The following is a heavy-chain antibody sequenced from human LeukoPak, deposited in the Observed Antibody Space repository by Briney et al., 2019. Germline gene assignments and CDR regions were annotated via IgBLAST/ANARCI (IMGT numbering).Heavy chain of an antibody. CDR2: IIPIFGTA. Sequence: ASVKVSCKASGGTFSSYAISWVRQAPGQGLEWMGGIIPIFGTANYAQKFQGRVTITADESTSTAYMELSSLRSEDTAVYYCARVFDDSSGYYLNWFDPWGQGTLVTVSS. CDR3: ARVFDDSSGYYLNWFDP. V-gene: IGHV1-69*01. D-gene: IGHD3-22*01. J-gene: IGHJ5*02. CDR1: GGTFSSYA.